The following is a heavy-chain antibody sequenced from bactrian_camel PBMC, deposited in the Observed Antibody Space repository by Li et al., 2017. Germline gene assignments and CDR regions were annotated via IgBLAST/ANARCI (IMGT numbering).Heavy chain of an antibody. D-gene: IGHD3*01. Sequence: DVQLVESGGGLVQPGGSLRLSCAASGFTFSKFDMSWLRQAPGKELEWLSSILAGSGSTYYADSVKGRFNISRDNAKNILYLQMNNLKTEDTAMYYCAGSYHHDCFSGSRSDSFGHWGLGTQVTVS. V-gene: IGHV3S40*01. CDR2: ILAGSGST. CDR1: GFTFSKFD. J-gene: IGHJ6*01. CDR3: AGSYHHDCFSGSRSDSFGH.